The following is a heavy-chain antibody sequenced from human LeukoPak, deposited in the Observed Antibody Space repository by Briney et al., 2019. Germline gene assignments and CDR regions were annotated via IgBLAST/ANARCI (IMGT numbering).Heavy chain of an antibody. CDR2: MYYSGST. CDR3: ARDGVNYYDISGYDI. Sequence: SETLSLTCTVSGGSIRSNYWSWIRQPPGKGLEWIGYMYYSGSTNYNPSLKSRVTISVDASKNQFSLKLSSVTAADTAVYYCARDGVNYYDISGYDIWGRGTLVTVSS. V-gene: IGHV4-59*01. D-gene: IGHD3-22*01. CDR1: GGSIRSNY. J-gene: IGHJ4*02.